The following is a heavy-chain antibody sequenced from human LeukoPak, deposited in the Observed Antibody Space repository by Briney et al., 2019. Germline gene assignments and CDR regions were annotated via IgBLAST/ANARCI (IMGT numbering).Heavy chain of an antibody. V-gene: IGHV1-2*02. CDR1: GYTFTCYY. J-gene: IGHJ4*02. CDR3: ARDAQNLGYCSGGSCYSYFDY. D-gene: IGHD2-15*01. Sequence: ASVKVSCKASGYTFTCYYMHWVRQAPGQGLEWMGWINPNSGGTNSAQKFQGRVTMTRDTSISTAYMELSRLRSGDTAVYFCARDAQNLGYCSGGSCYSYFDYWGQGTLVTVSS. CDR2: INPNSGGT.